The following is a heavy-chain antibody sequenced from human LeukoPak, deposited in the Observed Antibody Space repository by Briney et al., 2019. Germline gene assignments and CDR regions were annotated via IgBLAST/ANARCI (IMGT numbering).Heavy chain of an antibody. CDR2: ISAYNGNT. D-gene: IGHD3-3*01. CDR3: ARTETIYYYYYMDV. CDR1: GYTFTSYG. Sequence: ASVKVSCKASGYTFTSYGISWVRQAPGQGLEWMGWISAYNGNTNYAQKLQGRVTMTTDTSTSTAYMELRSLRSDDTAVYYCARTETIYYYYYMDVWGKGTTVTVSS. J-gene: IGHJ6*03. V-gene: IGHV1-18*01.